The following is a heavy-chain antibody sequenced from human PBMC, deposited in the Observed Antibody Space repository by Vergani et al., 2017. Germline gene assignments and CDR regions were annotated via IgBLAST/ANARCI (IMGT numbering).Heavy chain of an antibody. CDR2: MWYDGSNK. D-gene: IGHD2-8*02. CDR1: GFTFSSYG. J-gene: IGHJ6*03. V-gene: IGHV3-30*06. CDR3: ARDRGDWRYSRYFYNYYMDV. Sequence: QVQLVESGGGVVQPGRSLRLSCAASGFTFSSYGLHWVRQAPGKGFEWVAVMWYDGSNKYYTNSVRGRFTISRDNSKSTLFLQMNSLRVEDMAVYHCARDRGDWRYSRYFYNYYMDVWGKGTTVTVSS.